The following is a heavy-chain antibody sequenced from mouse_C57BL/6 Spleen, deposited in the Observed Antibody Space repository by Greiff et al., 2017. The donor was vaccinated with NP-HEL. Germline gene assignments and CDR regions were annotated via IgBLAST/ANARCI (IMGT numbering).Heavy chain of an antibody. CDR1: GYSITSGYY. Sequence: ESGPGLVKPSQSLSLTCSVTGYSITSGYYWNWIRQFPGNKLEWMGYISYDGSNNYNPSLKNRISITRDTSKNQFFLKLNSVTTEDTATYYCATTAAGYAMDYWGQGTSVTVSS. D-gene: IGHD5-5*01. CDR2: ISYDGSN. CDR3: ATTAAGYAMDY. V-gene: IGHV3-6*01. J-gene: IGHJ4*01.